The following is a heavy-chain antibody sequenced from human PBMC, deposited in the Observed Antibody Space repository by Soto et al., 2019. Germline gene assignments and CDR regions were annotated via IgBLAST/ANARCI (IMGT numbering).Heavy chain of an antibody. CDR2: IIPIFGTA. Sequence: QVQLVQSGAEVKKPGSSVKVSCKASGGTFSSYAISWVRQAPGQGLEWMGGIIPIFGTANYAQKFQGRVTITADESKSTAYMELSRLRSEDTAVYYCARGPSAYYYDSSGYYYFDYWGQGTLVTVSS. CDR3: ARGPSAYYYDSSGYYYFDY. V-gene: IGHV1-69*01. J-gene: IGHJ4*02. D-gene: IGHD3-22*01. CDR1: GGTFSSYA.